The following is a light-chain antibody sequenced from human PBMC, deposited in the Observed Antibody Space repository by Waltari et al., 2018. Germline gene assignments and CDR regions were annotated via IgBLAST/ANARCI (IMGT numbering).Light chain of an antibody. Sequence: QSALTQPPSASGSPGQSVTISCTGTSSDVGGYDYVSWYQQHPDKARKLMIYEVTKRPSGVPDRFDGSKSGNTAYLAVSGLQAEDEADYYSSSYAGSNLWVFGGGTKLTVL. CDR3: SSYAGSNLWV. CDR1: SSDVGGYDY. V-gene: IGLV2-8*01. J-gene: IGLJ3*02. CDR2: EVT.